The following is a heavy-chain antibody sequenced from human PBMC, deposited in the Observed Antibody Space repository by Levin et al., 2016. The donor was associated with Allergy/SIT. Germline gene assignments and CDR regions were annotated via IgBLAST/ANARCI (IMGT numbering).Heavy chain of an antibody. Sequence: PGKGLEWIGYIYYSGSTNYNPSLKSRVTISVDTSKNQFSLKLSSVTAADTAVYYCARSSSSWYNWFDPWGQGTLVTVSS. V-gene: IGHV4-59*13. CDR3: ARSSSSWYNWFDP. J-gene: IGHJ5*02. CDR2: IYYSGST. D-gene: IGHD6-13*01.